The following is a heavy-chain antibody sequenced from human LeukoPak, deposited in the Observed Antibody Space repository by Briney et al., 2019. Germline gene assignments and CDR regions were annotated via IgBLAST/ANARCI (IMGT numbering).Heavy chain of an antibody. CDR2: IIPIFGTA. J-gene: IGHJ1*01. V-gene: IGHV1-69*13. Sequence: GASVKVSCKASGYIFSNFFSSYGITWVRQAPGQGLEWMGGIIPIFGTANYAQKFQGRVTITADGSTSTAYMELSSLRSEDTAVYYCARVIQLPKEYFQHWGQGTLVTVSS. D-gene: IGHD2-2*01. CDR3: ARVIQLPKEYFQH. CDR1: GYIFSNFFSSYG.